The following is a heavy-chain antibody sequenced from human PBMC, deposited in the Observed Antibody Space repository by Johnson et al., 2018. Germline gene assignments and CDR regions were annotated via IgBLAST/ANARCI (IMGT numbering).Heavy chain of an antibody. CDR1: GFTFSTYW. V-gene: IGHV3-74*01. CDR2: INSDGSGQ. D-gene: IGHD3-9*01. CDR3: ARDLFDFAESNGMDV. Sequence: VQLVESGGGLVQPGGSLRLSCAGSGFTFSTYWMHWVRQAPGKGLVWVSRINSDGSGQTYAGAVKGRFTISRDNAKNTLYLQMNSLRADDTAVYYCARDLFDFAESNGMDVWGQGTTVTVSS. J-gene: IGHJ6*02.